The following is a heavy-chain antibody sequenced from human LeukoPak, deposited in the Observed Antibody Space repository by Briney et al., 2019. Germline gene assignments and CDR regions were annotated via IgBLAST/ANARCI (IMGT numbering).Heavy chain of an antibody. CDR3: AKVGATNHYYYYMDV. CDR1: GYTFTSYY. J-gene: IGHJ6*03. D-gene: IGHD1-26*01. CDR2: INPSGGST. Sequence: ASVKVSCKASGYTFTSYYMHWVRQAPGQGLEWMGIINPSGGSTSYAQKFQGRVTITADESTSTAYMELSSLRSEDTAVYYCAKVGATNHYYYYMDVWGKGTTVTVSS. V-gene: IGHV1-46*03.